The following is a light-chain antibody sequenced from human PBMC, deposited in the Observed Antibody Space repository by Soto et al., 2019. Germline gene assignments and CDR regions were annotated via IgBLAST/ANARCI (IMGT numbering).Light chain of an antibody. Sequence: HSVLTQPASVSGSPGQSITISCTGTSSDVGGYNYVSWYQQYPGKAPKLIISDVSNRPSGVSNRFSGSKSGNTAPLTISGLQAEDEADYYCNSYRSSSTRYVFGTGTKLTVL. V-gene: IGLV2-14*01. CDR2: DVS. CDR1: SSDVGGYNY. J-gene: IGLJ1*01. CDR3: NSYRSSSTRYV.